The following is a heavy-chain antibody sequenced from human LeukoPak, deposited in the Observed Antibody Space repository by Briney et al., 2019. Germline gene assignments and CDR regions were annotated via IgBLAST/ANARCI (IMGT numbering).Heavy chain of an antibody. CDR1: GGSFSGYY. J-gene: IGHJ3*02. CDR3: ARSIAAAGSGEHAFDI. Sequence: KSSETLSLTCAVYGGSFSGYYWSWIRQPPGKGLEWIGEINHSGSTNYNPSLKSRVTISVDTSKNQFSLKLSSVTAADTAVYYCARSIAAAGSGEHAFDIWGQGTMVTVSS. CDR2: INHSGST. D-gene: IGHD6-13*01. V-gene: IGHV4-34*01.